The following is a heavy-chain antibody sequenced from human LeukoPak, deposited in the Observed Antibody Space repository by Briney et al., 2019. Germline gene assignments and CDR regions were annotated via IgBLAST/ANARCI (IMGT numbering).Heavy chain of an antibody. V-gene: IGHV1-69*05. CDR2: IIPIFATA. CDR3: AKKKGEPPTENHIFDP. Sequence: ASVKVSCKVSGGTFSSYTITWVRQAPGQGLEWMGSIIPIFATATYAQKFQGRVTITMDESTSTAYMELSRLKSEDTAVYYCAKKKGEPPTENHIFDPWGQGTLVTVSS. J-gene: IGHJ5*02. CDR1: GGTFSSYT. D-gene: IGHD1-14*01.